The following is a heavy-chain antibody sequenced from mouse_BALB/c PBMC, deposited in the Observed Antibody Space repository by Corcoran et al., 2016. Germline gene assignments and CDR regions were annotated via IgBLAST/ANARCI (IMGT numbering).Heavy chain of an antibody. CDR2: INTYTGEP. CDR1: GYTFTNYG. Sequence: QIQLVQSGPELKKPGETVKISCKASGYTFTNYGMNWVKQAPGKGLKWMGWINTYTGEPTYADDFKGRFAFSLETSASTAYLQINNLKNEDMATYFCARGWLLKAMDYWGQGTSVTVSS. D-gene: IGHD2-3*01. CDR3: ARGWLLKAMDY. V-gene: IGHV9-1*02. J-gene: IGHJ4*01.